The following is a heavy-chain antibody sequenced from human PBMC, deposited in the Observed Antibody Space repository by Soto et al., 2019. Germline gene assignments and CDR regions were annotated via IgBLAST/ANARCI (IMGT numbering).Heavy chain of an antibody. CDR3: AKDGGGYNYGYVMLDKYYYGMDV. CDR2: ISYDGTNK. CDR1: GFTFSTYA. J-gene: IGHJ6*02. D-gene: IGHD5-18*01. V-gene: IGHV3-30-3*01. Sequence: QVQLVESGGGVVQPGRSLRLSCAASGFTFSTYAMHWVRQAPGKGLEWVAVISYDGTNKYYADSVRGRFTISRDNSKNTLFLQMNSLRAEDTAVYYCAKDGGGYNYGYVMLDKYYYGMDVWDQGTTVTVSS.